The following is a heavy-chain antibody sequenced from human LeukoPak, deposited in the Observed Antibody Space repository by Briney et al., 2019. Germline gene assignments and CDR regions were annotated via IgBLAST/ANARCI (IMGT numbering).Heavy chain of an antibody. J-gene: IGHJ5*02. CDR3: AKPGIAAAGTGWFDP. CDR2: ISGSGGST. V-gene: IGHV3-23*01. CDR1: GFTFSSYA. Sequence: GGSLRLSCAASGFTFSSYAMSWVRQAPGKGLEWVSAISGSGGSTYYADSVKGRFTISRGNSKNTLYLQMNSLRAEDTAVYYCAKPGIAAAGTGWFDPWGQGTLVTVSS. D-gene: IGHD6-13*01.